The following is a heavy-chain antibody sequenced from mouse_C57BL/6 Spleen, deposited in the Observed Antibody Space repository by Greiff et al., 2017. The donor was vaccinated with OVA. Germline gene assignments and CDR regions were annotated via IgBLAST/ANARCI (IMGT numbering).Heavy chain of an antibody. CDR1: GFTFSSYT. Sequence: VQLVESGGGLVKPGGSLKLSCAASGFTFSSYTMSWVRQTPEKRLEWVATISGGGGNTYYPDSVKGRFTISRDNAKNTLYLQMSSLRSEDTALYYCARHRDYYGSSFDYWGQGTTLTVSS. CDR3: ARHRDYYGSSFDY. D-gene: IGHD1-1*01. V-gene: IGHV5-9*01. J-gene: IGHJ2*01. CDR2: ISGGGGNT.